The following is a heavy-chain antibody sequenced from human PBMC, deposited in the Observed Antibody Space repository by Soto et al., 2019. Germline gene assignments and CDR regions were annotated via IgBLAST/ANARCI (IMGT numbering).Heavy chain of an antibody. CDR1: GGSITSGAFS. V-gene: IGHV4-30-2*01. CDR3: AREARSSRFDKGGYSQYWFFDL. Sequence: PSETLSLTCAVSGGSITSGAFSWSWIRQPPGKGLEWIGYIFHSGSTFFNPSLESRVTISIDRSKNQFSLRLTSVTAADTAVYYCAREARSSRFDKGGYSQYWFFDLWGRGTLVTVSS. CDR2: IFHSGST. D-gene: IGHD3-22*01. J-gene: IGHJ2*01.